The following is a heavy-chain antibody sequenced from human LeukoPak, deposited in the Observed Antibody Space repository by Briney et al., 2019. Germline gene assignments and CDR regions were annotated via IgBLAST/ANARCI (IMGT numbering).Heavy chain of an antibody. V-gene: IGHV6-1*01. CDR3: ARDLVLAAHAYYYYYMDV. J-gene: IGHJ6*03. Sequence: SQTLSLTCAISGDSVSSNSAAWNWIRQSPSRGLEWLGRTYYRSKWYNDYAVSVKSRITINPDTSKNQFSLQLNSVTPEDTAVYYCARDLVLAAHAYYYYYMDVWGKGTTVTVSS. CDR1: GDSVSSNSAA. D-gene: IGHD6-6*01. CDR2: TYYRSKWYN.